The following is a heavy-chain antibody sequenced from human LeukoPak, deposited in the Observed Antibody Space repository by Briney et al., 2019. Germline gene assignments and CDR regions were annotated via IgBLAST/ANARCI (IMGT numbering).Heavy chain of an antibody. V-gene: IGHV3-21*01. J-gene: IGHJ4*02. D-gene: IGHD1-1*01. CDR3: ARARYNWNERSVHYFDY. Sequence: PGGSLRLSCAPSGFTFSSYSMNWVRQAPGKGVEWVSSISSSSSYIYYADSVKGRFTISRDNAKNSLYLQMNNLRAEDTAVYYCARARYNWNERSVHYFDYWGQGTLVTVSS. CDR1: GFTFSSYS. CDR2: ISSSSSYI.